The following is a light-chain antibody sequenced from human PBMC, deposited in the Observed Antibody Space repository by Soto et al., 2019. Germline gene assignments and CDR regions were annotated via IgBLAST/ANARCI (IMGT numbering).Light chain of an antibody. Sequence: EIVLTQSPATLSLSPGERATLSCRASQTVSRMYLSWFQQKPGQAPRLLIYGTSTRATGIPVRFTGSGAGTDFTLTISRLQPEDFAVYFCHQDINLPWTFGQGTKVEIK. CDR3: HQDINLPWT. CDR2: GTS. V-gene: IGKV3D-7*01. J-gene: IGKJ1*01. CDR1: QTVSRMY.